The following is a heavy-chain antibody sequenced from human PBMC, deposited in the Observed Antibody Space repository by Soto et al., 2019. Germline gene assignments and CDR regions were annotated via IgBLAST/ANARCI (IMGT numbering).Heavy chain of an antibody. CDR2: ISGSGGTT. V-gene: IGHV3-23*01. D-gene: IGHD6-25*01. J-gene: IGHJ4*02. CDR3: AKFFVETGSNSGWPWYLHY. CDR1: GFTFSNYA. Sequence: EVQLLESGGGLVQPGRSLRLSCAASGFTFSNYAMSWVRQAPGQGLDWVSAISGSGGTTYYADSVKGRFTISRDNSKNSLYLQMNSLRAEAAAVYYCAKFFVETGSNSGWPWYLHYWSQGTLVTVSS.